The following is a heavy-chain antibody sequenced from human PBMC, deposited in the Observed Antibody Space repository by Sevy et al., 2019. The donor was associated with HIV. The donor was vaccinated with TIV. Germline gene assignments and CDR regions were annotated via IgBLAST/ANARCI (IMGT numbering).Heavy chain of an antibody. CDR1: GFTFGSYE. V-gene: IGHV3-48*03. J-gene: IGHJ4*02. D-gene: IGHD1-26*01. CDR3: ARDLPPSATIVPHFDC. Sequence: GGSLRLSCAASGFTFGSYEMNWVRQAPGKGLEWVSCIGQRGTSTYYSDSVKGRCTITRDNAKNSIYLQMNSLRAEDTAVYYCARDLPPSATIVPHFDCWGQGTLVTVSS. CDR2: IGQRGTST.